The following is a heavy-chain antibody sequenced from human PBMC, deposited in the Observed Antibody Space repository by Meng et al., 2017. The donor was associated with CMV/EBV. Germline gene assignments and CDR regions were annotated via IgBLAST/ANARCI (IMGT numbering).Heavy chain of an antibody. CDR3: ARGVGAELDAEYFQH. Sequence: QVQLVQSGAEVKKPGASVKVSCKASGHTFTSDGISWVRQAPGQGLEWMGGISAYNGNTNYAQKLQGRVTMTTDTSTSTAYMELRSLRSDDTAVYYCARGVGAELDAEYFQHWGQGTLVTVSS. J-gene: IGHJ1*01. V-gene: IGHV1-18*01. CDR2: ISAYNGNT. D-gene: IGHD1-26*01. CDR1: GHTFTSDG.